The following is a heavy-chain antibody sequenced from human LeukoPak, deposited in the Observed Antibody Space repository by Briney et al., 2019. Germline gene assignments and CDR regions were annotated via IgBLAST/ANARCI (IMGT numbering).Heavy chain of an antibody. V-gene: IGHV3-30-3*01. CDR3: ARDLVDSGHP. Sequence: GRSLRLSCAASGFTFSSYAMHWVRQAPGKGLEWVAVISYDGSNKYYADSVKGRFTISRDNSKNTLYLQMNSLRAEDTAVYYCARDLVDSGHPWGQGTLVTVSS. CDR1: GFTFSSYA. CDR2: ISYDGSNK. D-gene: IGHD1-26*01. J-gene: IGHJ5*02.